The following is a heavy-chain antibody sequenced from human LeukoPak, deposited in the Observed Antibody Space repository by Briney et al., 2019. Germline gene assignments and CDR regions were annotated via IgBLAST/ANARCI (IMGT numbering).Heavy chain of an antibody. Sequence: GRSLRLSCAASGFTFSSYAMHWVRQAPGKGLEWVAVISYDGSNKYYADSVKGRFTISRDNSKNTLYLQMNSLRAEDTAVYYCARDPGGSSRFDYWGQGTLVTVSS. CDR3: ARDPGGSSRFDY. D-gene: IGHD2-15*01. CDR1: GFTFSSYA. V-gene: IGHV3-30*04. CDR2: ISYDGSNK. J-gene: IGHJ4*02.